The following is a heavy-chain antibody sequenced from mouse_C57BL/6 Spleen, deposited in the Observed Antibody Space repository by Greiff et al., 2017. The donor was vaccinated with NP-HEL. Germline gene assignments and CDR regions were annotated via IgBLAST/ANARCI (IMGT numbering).Heavy chain of an antibody. J-gene: IGHJ3*01. Sequence: VQLQQSGAELVRPGASVKLSCTASGFNITDDYMHWVKQRPEQGLEWIGWIDPENGDTEYASKFQGQATIAADTSSNTAYLRLSSLASEDTAVYYWTGVYYGSPFAYWGQGTLVTVSA. CDR3: TGVYYGSPFAY. D-gene: IGHD1-1*01. CDR1: GFNITDDY. V-gene: IGHV14-4*01. CDR2: IDPENGDT.